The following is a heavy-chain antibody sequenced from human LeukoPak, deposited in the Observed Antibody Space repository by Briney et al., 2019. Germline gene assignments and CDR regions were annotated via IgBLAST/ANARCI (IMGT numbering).Heavy chain of an antibody. Sequence: ASETMSLTCTVSGGSISSSSYNWGWIRQPPGKGLEWIGSINYSGSTYYNPSLKSRVTISVDKSKNQFSLKLSSVTAADTAVYYCARDGKRASMITVGGARPYFFDYWGQGILVTVSS. CDR3: ARDGKRASMITVGGARPYFFDY. CDR2: INYSGST. V-gene: IGHV4-39*07. J-gene: IGHJ4*02. D-gene: IGHD3-16*01. CDR1: GGSISSSSYN.